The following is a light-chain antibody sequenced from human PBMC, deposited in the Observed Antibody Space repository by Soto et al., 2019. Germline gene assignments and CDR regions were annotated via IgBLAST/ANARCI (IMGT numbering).Light chain of an antibody. CDR3: QQYNNWPLT. V-gene: IGKV3-15*01. CDR1: QSVSDN. CDR2: GVS. J-gene: IGKJ4*01. Sequence: EIVMTQSPATLSVSPGERATLSCRASQSVSDNLAWYQQRPGQAPRLLIYGVSIRAAGIPARISGSGSGTEFTLTISSLQSEDFAVYSCQQYNNWPLTFGGGTKVETK.